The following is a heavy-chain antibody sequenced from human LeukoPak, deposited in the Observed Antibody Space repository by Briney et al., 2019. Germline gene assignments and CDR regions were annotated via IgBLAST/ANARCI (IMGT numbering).Heavy chain of an antibody. V-gene: IGHV1-46*01. CDR1: GGTFSSYA. CDR3: ARGNNWYYYDSSGYYNWFDP. D-gene: IGHD3-22*01. Sequence: ASVKVSCKVSGGTFSSYAISWVRQAPGQGLEWMGIINPSGGSTSYAQKFQGRVTMTRDMSTSTVYMELSSLRSEDTAVYYCARGNNWYYYDSSGYYNWFDPWGQGTLVTVSS. J-gene: IGHJ5*02. CDR2: INPSGGST.